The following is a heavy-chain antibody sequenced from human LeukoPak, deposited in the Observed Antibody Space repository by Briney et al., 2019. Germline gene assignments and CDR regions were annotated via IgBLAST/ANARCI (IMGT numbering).Heavy chain of an antibody. CDR2: ISVNNGDT. CDR1: GYSFINYG. Sequence: ASVKVSCKASGYSFINYGISWVRQAPGQGLEWMGWISVNNGDTNFAQKLQGRATMTTDTSTSTAYMELRSLRSDDTAVYYCAREGYTSGFPFDIWGQGTMVTVSS. CDR3: AREGYTSGFPFDI. J-gene: IGHJ3*02. V-gene: IGHV1-18*01. D-gene: IGHD6-19*01.